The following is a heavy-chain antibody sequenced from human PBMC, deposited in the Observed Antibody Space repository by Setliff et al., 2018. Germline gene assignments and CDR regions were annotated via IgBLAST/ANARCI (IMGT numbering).Heavy chain of an antibody. J-gene: IGHJ6*03. CDR2: IYYSGST. V-gene: IGHV4-59*01. CDR1: GGSISSYY. Sequence: SETLSLTCTVSGGSISSYYWSWIRQPPGKGLEWIGYIYYSGSTNYNPSLKSRVTISVDTSKNQFSLKLSSVTAADTAVYYCARASRLGTTVYRGDYYMDVWGKGTTVTVS. D-gene: IGHD4-4*01. CDR3: ARASRLGTTVYRGDYYMDV.